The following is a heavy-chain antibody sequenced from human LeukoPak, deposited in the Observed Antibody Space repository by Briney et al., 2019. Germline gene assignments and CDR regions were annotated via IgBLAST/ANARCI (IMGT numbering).Heavy chain of an antibody. J-gene: IGHJ3*02. V-gene: IGHV4-59*01. D-gene: IGHD3-22*01. Sequence: PSETLSLTCTVSGGSISSYYWSWIRQPPGKGLEWIGYIYYSGSTNYNPSLKSRVTISVDTSKNQFSLKLGSVTAADTAVYYCARYYDSSGYSDINDAFDIWGQGTMVTVSS. CDR2: IYYSGST. CDR3: ARYYDSSGYSDINDAFDI. CDR1: GGSISSYY.